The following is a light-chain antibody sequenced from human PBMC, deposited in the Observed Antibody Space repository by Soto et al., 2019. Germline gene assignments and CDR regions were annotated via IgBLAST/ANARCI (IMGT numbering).Light chain of an antibody. CDR3: TSYRSSSSYV. CDR1: SSDVGGYNY. V-gene: IGLV2-14*01. J-gene: IGLJ1*01. Sequence: QSALTQPASVSGSPGQSITISCTGTSSDVGGYNYVSWYQQHPGKAPKLMIYDVSNRPSGVSHRFSGSKSGNTASPAISGLEAEDAADYYCTSYRSSSSYVFGAGTKLTVL. CDR2: DVS.